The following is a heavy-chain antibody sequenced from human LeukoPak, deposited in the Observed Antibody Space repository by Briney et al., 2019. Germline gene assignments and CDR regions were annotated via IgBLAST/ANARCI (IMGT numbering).Heavy chain of an antibody. CDR2: ISGSGGST. CDR3: AKDRGSYGDYGSWFDP. V-gene: IGHV3-23*01. Sequence: GGSLRLSCAASGFTFSSYAMSWVRQAPGKGLEWVSAISGSGGSTYYADSVKGRFTISRDNSKNTLYLQMNSLRAEDTAVYYCAKDRGSYGDYGSWFDPWGQGTLVTVSS. J-gene: IGHJ5*02. D-gene: IGHD4-17*01. CDR1: GFTFSSYA.